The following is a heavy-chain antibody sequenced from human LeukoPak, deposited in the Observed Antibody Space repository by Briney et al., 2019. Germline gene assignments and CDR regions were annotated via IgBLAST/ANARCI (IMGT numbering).Heavy chain of an antibody. J-gene: IGHJ3*01. CDR1: GGTFSIYA. D-gene: IGHD6-19*01. V-gene: IGHV1-69*06. CDR3: ARDEIAVADL. CDR2: IIPIFGTA. Sequence: GASVTVSFKASGGTFSIYAISWVRQAPGQGLEWMGGIIPIFGTANYAQKFQGRVTITADKSTSTAYMELSSLRAEDTAVYYCARDEIAVADLWGQGTMVTVSS.